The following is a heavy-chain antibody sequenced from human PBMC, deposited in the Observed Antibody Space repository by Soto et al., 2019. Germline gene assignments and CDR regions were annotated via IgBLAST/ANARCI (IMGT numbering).Heavy chain of an antibody. CDR1: EFTFSSYW. CDR2: INEDESRT. D-gene: IGHD6-6*01. CDR3: ARGQLVVFWDYYMDV. Sequence: GGSLRLSCAVSEFTFSSYWMHWVRQVPGKGLEWVSRINEDESRTEYAASVKGRFTISRDNAKNTLYLQMNSLRLEDTAVHYCARGQLVVFWDYYMDVWGKGTTVTVSS. V-gene: IGHV3-74*03. J-gene: IGHJ6*03.